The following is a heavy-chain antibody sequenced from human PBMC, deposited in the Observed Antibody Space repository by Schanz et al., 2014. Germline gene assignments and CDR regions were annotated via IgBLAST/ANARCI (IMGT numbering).Heavy chain of an antibody. CDR3: ARDGYSVVVISPTESFDI. CDR1: GFTLSSYG. V-gene: IGHV3-33*08. J-gene: IGHJ3*02. CDR2: INSDGTKR. Sequence: VQLVESGGGVVQPGRSLRLSCAASGFTLSSYGMHWVRQAPGKGLEWVAFINSDGTKRFYADSVKSRFTISRDNSRNTLYLQMNSLRAEDTAVYYCARDGYSVVVISPTESFDIWGQGTMXTVSP. D-gene: IGHD2-21*01.